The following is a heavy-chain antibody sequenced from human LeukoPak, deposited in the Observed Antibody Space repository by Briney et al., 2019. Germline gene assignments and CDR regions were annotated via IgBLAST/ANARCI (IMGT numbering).Heavy chain of an antibody. CDR2: ISYDGSNK. CDR3: ARDLGDY. CDR1: GFTFSSYA. D-gene: IGHD3-16*01. Sequence: GGSLRLSCAASGFTFSSYAMHWVRQAPGKGLKWVAVISYDGSNKYYADSVKGRFTISRDNAKNSLYLQMNSLRAEDTAFYYCARDLGDYWGQGTLVTVSS. J-gene: IGHJ4*02. V-gene: IGHV3-30-3*01.